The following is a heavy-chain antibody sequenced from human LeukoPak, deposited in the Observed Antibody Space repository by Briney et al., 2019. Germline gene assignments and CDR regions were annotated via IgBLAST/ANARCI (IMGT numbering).Heavy chain of an antibody. J-gene: IGHJ4*02. CDR2: INPDSGAT. CDR1: GSTFTGYY. V-gene: IGHV1-2*02. Sequence: ASVKVSCKASGSTFTGYYIHWVRQAPGQGLEWMGWINPDSGATNYAQKFQGRVTMTGDTSISTAYMELSGLRSGDTVVYYCARETTGWGGSDYWGQGTLVTVSS. CDR3: ARETTGWGGSDY. D-gene: IGHD1-14*01.